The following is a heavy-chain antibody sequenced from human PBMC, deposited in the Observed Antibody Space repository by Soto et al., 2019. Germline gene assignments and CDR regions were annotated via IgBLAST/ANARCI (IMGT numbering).Heavy chain of an antibody. D-gene: IGHD6-19*01. CDR3: AKIAEAVAGTVYGS. J-gene: IGHJ5*02. CDR1: GFTFSNHA. CDR2: IGGGGGRP. Sequence: VGSLRLSCAASGFTFSNHAMGWVRQAPGKGLEWVSAIGGGGGRPYYADSVKGRFTISKDNSMQRLYLQMNSLRADDTAVYYCAKIAEAVAGTVYGSWGQGALVTVSS. V-gene: IGHV3-23*01.